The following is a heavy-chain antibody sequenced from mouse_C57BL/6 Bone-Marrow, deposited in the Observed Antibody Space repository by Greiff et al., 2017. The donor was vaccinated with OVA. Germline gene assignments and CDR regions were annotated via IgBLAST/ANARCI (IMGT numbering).Heavy chain of an antibody. CDR2: IYPGDGDT. CDR1: GYAFSSSW. CDR3: ARSGITTVVRDY. D-gene: IGHD1-1*01. J-gene: IGHJ2*01. V-gene: IGHV1-82*01. Sequence: VQLQQSGPELVKPGASVKISCKASGYAFSSSWMNWVKQRPGKGLEWIGRIYPGDGDTNYNGKFKGKATLTADKSSSTAYMQLSSLTSEDSAVYFCARSGITTVVRDYWGQGTTLTVSS.